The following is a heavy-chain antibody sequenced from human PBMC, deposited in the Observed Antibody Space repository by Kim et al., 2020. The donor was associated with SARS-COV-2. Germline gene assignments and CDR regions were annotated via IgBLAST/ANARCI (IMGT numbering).Heavy chain of an antibody. CDR2: YI. Sequence: YIFYVDSVKCRFTSSRDNAKNSVYLQMNSLRAEDTAVYYCARSTIFGVAEFWGQGTLVTVSS. V-gene: IGHV3-21*01. CDR3: ARSTIFGVAEF. D-gene: IGHD3-3*01. J-gene: IGHJ4*02.